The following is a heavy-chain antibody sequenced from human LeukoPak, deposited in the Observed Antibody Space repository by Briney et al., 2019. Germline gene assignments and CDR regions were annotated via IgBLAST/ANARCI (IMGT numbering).Heavy chain of an antibody. CDR1: GYTFNTYH. J-gene: IGHJ2*01. CDR3: ARDYGGNWGTYNYFDL. Sequence: GASVKVSCKASGYTFNTYHIYWVRQAPGQGLEWMGIIKPSGGTTTYAQKFQGRVTMTRDTSTSTVYMELSSLTSDDTAVYYCARDYGGNWGTYNYFDLWGRGTLVTVSS. D-gene: IGHD7-27*01. CDR2: IKPSGGTT. V-gene: IGHV1-46*02.